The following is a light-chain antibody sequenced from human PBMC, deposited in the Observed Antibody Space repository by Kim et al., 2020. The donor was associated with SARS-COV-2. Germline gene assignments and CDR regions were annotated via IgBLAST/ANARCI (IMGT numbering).Light chain of an antibody. CDR3: QHYYSTPPTT. Sequence: DIQMTQSPSSLSASVGDGVTITCRASQDISNSLAWYQQKPGKAPKLLLYGASRLESGVPSRFSGSGSGTVYTLSISSLQPEDFATYYCQHYYSTPPTTFGQGTKLEIK. CDR1: QDISNS. CDR2: GAS. J-gene: IGKJ2*01. V-gene: IGKV1-NL1*01.